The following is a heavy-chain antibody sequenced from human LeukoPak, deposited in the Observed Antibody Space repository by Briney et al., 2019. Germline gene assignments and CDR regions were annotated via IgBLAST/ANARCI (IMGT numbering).Heavy chain of an antibody. CDR2: INHSGST. CDR3: ARGRRRDY. J-gene: IGHJ4*02. Sequence: SGTLSLTCAVYGGSFSGYYWSWIRQPPGKGLEWIGEINHSGSTNYNPSLKSRVTISVDTSKNQFSLKLSSVTAADTAVYYCARGRRRDYWGQGTLVTVSS. V-gene: IGHV4-34*01. CDR1: GGSFSGYY.